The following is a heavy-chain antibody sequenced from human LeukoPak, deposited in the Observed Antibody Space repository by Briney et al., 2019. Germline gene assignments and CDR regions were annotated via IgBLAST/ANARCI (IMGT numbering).Heavy chain of an antibody. Sequence: SQTLSLTCAISGDSVSSNSAAWNWIRQSPSRGLEWLGRTYYRSKWYNDYAVSVKSRITINPDTSKNQFSLKLSSVTAADTAVYYCARYGIAAAGTPLDYWGQGTLVTVSS. J-gene: IGHJ4*02. D-gene: IGHD6-13*01. CDR3: ARYGIAAAGTPLDY. V-gene: IGHV6-1*01. CDR1: GDSVSSNSAA. CDR2: TYYRSKWYN.